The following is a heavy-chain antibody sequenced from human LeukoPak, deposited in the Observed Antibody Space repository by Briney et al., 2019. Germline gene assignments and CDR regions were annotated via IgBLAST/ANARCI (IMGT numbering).Heavy chain of an antibody. Sequence: PSETLSLTCTVSGGSISSYYWSWIRQPPGKGLEWIGYIYYSGSTNYNPSLKSRVTISVDTSKNQFSLKLSSVTAADTAVYYCARMRGEEQQLAYFDYWGQGTLVTVSS. J-gene: IGHJ4*02. V-gene: IGHV4-59*01. CDR1: GGSISSYY. D-gene: IGHD6-13*01. CDR3: ARMRGEEQQLAYFDY. CDR2: IYYSGST.